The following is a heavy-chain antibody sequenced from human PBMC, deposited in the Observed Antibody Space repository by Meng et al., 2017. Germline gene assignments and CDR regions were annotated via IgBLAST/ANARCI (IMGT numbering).Heavy chain of an antibody. D-gene: IGHD6-25*01. CDR2: INPKSGDT. V-gene: IGHV1-2*06. J-gene: IGHJ4*02. Sequence: HVLLVQSWAGVKKPGASVKVSCKPSGYKFPDYYIHWVRRAPGQGLEWMGRINPKSGDTHYAQKFQARVTMTGDTSISTAYMELSGLRSDDTAMYYCARDEDISAAGKLFGDYWGQGTLVTVSS. CDR1: GYKFPDYY. CDR3: ARDEDISAAGKLFGDY.